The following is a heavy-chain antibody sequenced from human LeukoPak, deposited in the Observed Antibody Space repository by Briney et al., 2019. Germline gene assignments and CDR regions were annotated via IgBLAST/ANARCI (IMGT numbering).Heavy chain of an antibody. J-gene: IGHJ4*02. D-gene: IGHD3-22*01. CDR1: GFTFSDYY. V-gene: IGHV3-11*01. Sequence: GGSLRLSCAASGFTFSDYYMSWIRQAPGKGLEWVSYISSSGSTIYYADSVKGRFTISRDNAKNSLYLQMNSLRAEDTAVYYCARGGSYYDSSGYYYGPVYYWGQGTLSPSPQ. CDR2: ISSSGSTI. CDR3: ARGGSYYDSSGYYYGPVYY.